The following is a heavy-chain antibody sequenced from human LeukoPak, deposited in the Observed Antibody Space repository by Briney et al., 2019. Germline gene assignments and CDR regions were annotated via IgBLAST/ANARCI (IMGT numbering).Heavy chain of an antibody. Sequence: SETLSLTCTVSGYSISSGYYWGWIRQPPGKGLEWIGYIYYSGSTNYNPSLKSRVTISVDTSKNQFSLKLSSVTAADTAVYYCAREEADYGMDVWGQGTTVTVSS. CDR3: AREEADYGMDV. CDR2: IYYSGST. J-gene: IGHJ6*02. CDR1: GYSISSGYY. V-gene: IGHV4-38-2*02.